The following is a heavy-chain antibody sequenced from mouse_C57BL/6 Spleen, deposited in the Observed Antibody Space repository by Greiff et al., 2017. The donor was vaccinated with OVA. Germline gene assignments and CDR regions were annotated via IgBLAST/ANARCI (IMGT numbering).Heavy chain of an antibody. V-gene: IGHV5-16*01. Sequence: LVESAGGLVQPGSSMKLSCTASGFTFSDYYMAWVRQVPEKGLEWVANINYDGSSTYYLDSLKSRFIISRDNAKNILYLQMSSLKSEDTATYYCAREGDYYGSSYDYFDYWGQGTTLTVSS. D-gene: IGHD1-1*01. CDR2: INYDGSST. J-gene: IGHJ2*01. CDR1: GFTFSDYY. CDR3: AREGDYYGSSYDYFDY.